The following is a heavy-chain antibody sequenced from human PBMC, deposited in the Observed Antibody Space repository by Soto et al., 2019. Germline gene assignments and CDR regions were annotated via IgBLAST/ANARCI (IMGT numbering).Heavy chain of an antibody. CDR3: ARDKYDFWSGYKYYYGMDV. V-gene: IGHV3-13*01. J-gene: IGHJ6*02. D-gene: IGHD3-3*01. CDR2: IGTAGDT. CDR1: GFTFSSYG. Sequence: EVQLVESGGGLVQPGGSLRLSCAASGFTFSSYGMHWVRQATGKGLEWVSAIGTAGDTYYPGSVKGRFTISRENAKNSLYLQMNSLRAEDTAVYYCARDKYDFWSGYKYYYGMDVWGQGTTVTVSS.